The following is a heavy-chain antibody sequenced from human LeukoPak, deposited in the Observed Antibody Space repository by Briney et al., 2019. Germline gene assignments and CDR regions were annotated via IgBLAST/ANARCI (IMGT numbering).Heavy chain of an antibody. CDR2: IYYSGST. Sequence: SETLSLTCTVSGGSISSYYWSWIRQPPGKGLEWIGYIYYSGSTNYNPSLKSRVTISVDTSKNQFSLKLSSVTAADTAVYYCARVSSTTMVRGVFDYWGQGTLVTVSS. CDR3: ARVSSTTMVRGVFDY. D-gene: IGHD3-10*01. V-gene: IGHV4-59*01. CDR1: GGSISSYY. J-gene: IGHJ4*02.